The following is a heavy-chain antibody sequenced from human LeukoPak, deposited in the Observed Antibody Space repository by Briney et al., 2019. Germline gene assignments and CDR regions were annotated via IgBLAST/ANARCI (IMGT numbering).Heavy chain of an antibody. Sequence: GGSLRLSCAASGFTFSDYYMSWIRQAPGKGLEWVSYISSSGNTIYYPDSVKGRFTISRDNAKNSLYQQMNSLRAEDTALYYCARPKYSSSWQIFDYWGQGTLVTASS. D-gene: IGHD6-13*01. CDR2: ISSSGNTI. J-gene: IGHJ4*02. CDR1: GFTFSDYY. V-gene: IGHV3-11*01. CDR3: ARPKYSSSWQIFDY.